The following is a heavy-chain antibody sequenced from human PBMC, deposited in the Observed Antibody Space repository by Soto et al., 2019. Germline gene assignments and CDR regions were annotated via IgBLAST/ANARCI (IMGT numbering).Heavy chain of an antibody. Sequence: QVQLVQSGAEVKKPGSSVKVSCKASGGTFSSDAISWVRQAPGQGLEWMGGIIPIFAPANYAQKFQGRVTITADESTTTAYMELSGLTSEDTAMYYCARARGESPIVQEDFFDYWGQGTLVSVAS. CDR2: IIPIFAPA. CDR1: GGTFSSDA. J-gene: IGHJ4*02. D-gene: IGHD1-1*01. V-gene: IGHV1-69*01. CDR3: ARARGESPIVQEDFFDY.